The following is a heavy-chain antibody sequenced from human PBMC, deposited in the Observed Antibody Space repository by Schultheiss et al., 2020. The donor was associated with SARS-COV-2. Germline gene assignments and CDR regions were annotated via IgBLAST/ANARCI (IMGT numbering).Heavy chain of an antibody. J-gene: IGHJ5*02. V-gene: IGHV1-69*05. CDR3: ARWRPTNGMPNWFDP. CDR1: GGTFSSYA. D-gene: IGHD1-1*01. Sequence: SVKVSCKASGGTFSSYAISWVRQAPGQGLEWMGGIIPIFGTANYAQKFQGRVTMTTDTSTSTAYMELRSLRSDDTAVYYCARWRPTNGMPNWFDPWGQGTLVTVSS. CDR2: IIPIFGTA.